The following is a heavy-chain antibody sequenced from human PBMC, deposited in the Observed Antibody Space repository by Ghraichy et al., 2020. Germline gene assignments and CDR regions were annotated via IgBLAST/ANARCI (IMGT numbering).Heavy chain of an antibody. D-gene: IGHD1-26*01. CDR1: GFSFSGYS. CDR3: ARDLGATFELDY. Sequence: GGSLRLSCAASGFSFSGYSMNWVRQAPGKGLEWVSSISYSSSHIYYADSVKGRFTITRDNGKSSLYLQMNSLRAEDTALYYCARDLGATFELDYWGQGTLVTVSS. V-gene: IGHV3-21*01. CDR2: ISYSSSHI. J-gene: IGHJ4*02.